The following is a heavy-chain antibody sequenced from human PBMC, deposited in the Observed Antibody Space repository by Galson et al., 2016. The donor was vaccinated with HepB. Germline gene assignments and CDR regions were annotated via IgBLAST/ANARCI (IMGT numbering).Heavy chain of an antibody. CDR1: RFSFSSYS. D-gene: IGHD6-19*01. V-gene: IGHV3-23*01. CDR3: AKAALEWLLKGHGVDV. J-gene: IGHJ6*02. CDR2: ISGSGATI. Sequence: SLRLSCAASRFSFSSYSMTWVRQAPGKGLEWVSVISGSGATIYYADPVKGRFTISRDNSKNTLYLQMNSLRAEDTAVYYCAKAALEWLLKGHGVDVWGQGTTVTVSS.